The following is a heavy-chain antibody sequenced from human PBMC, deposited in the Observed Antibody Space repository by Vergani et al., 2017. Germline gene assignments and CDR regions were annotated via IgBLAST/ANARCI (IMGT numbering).Heavy chain of an antibody. CDR2: ISDGGETK. D-gene: IGHD1/OR15-1a*01. CDR3: GRKQSPASLMDKPIDI. CDR1: FDSIRNLY. Sequence: QVQLQESGPGLVKSSETLSLTCSVSFDSIRNLYCNWVRQTPGKGQEWLAHISDGGETKMYAESLKGRFTVSRDNTKNLLILQMKTLKVDDTATYYCGRKQSPASLMDKPIDIWGQGTLVTVSS. J-gene: IGHJ5*02. V-gene: IGHV3-11*01.